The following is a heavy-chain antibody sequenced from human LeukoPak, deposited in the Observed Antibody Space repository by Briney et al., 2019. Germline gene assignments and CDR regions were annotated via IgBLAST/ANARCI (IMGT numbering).Heavy chain of an antibody. CDR2: ISSSSSYI. V-gene: IGHV3-21*01. CDR3: ARDVSSGYYSRRKYFDY. D-gene: IGHD3-22*01. J-gene: IGHJ4*02. Sequence: GGSLRLSCAASGFTFSSDSMNWGRQAPGEGLEWVSSISSSSSYIYYADSVKGRVTISRDNAKNSLYLQMNSLRAEDTAVYYCARDVSSGYYSRRKYFDYWGQGTLVTVSS. CDR1: GFTFSSDS.